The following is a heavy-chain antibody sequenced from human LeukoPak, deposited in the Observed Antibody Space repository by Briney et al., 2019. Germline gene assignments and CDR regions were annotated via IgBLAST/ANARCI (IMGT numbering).Heavy chain of an antibody. CDR1: GGSFSGYY. D-gene: IGHD3-9*01. Sequence: PSETLSLTCAVYGGSFSGYYWSWLRQPPGKGLEWIGEINHSGSTNYNPSLKSRVTISVDTSKNQFSLKLSSVTAADTAVYYCARGRGVRYPRITDKNYYMDVWGKGTTVTVSS. CDR2: INHSGST. J-gene: IGHJ6*03. V-gene: IGHV4-34*01. CDR3: ARGRGVRYPRITDKNYYMDV.